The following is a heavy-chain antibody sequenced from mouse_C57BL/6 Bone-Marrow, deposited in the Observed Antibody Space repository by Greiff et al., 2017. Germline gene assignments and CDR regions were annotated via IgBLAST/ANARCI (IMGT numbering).Heavy chain of an antibody. CDR2: INPYNGGT. CDR3: ASLLTWFAY. V-gene: IGHV1-19*01. J-gene: IGHJ3*01. D-gene: IGHD1-1*01. CDR1: GYTFTDYY. Sequence: SGPVLVKPGASVKMSCKASGYTFTDYYMNWVKQSHGKSLEWIGVINPYNGGTSYNQKFKGKATLTVDKSSSTAYMELNSLTSEDSAVYYCASLLTWFAYWGQGTLVTVSA.